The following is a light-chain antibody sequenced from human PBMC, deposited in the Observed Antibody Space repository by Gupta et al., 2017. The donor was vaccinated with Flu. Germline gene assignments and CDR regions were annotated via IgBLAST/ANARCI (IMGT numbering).Light chain of an antibody. Sequence: QSVLTQPPSVSGAPGQRVTIFCTGDNSNIGAGYDVHWYQQLPGTAPKLLIYGNTNRPSGVPDLFSGHKSGTSASLAITGLQAEDEADYYCQSSGGSLSDVFGTGTKVTVL. CDR1: NSNIGAGYD. CDR3: QSSGGSLSDV. V-gene: IGLV1-40*01. J-gene: IGLJ1*01. CDR2: GNT.